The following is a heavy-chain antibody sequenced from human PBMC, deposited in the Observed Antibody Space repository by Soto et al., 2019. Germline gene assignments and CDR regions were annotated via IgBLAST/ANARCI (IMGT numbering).Heavy chain of an antibody. Sequence: SETLSLTCAVSGGSISSGGYSWSWVRQPPGKGLEWIGYIYHSGSTYYNPSLKSRVTISVDRSKNQFSLKLSSVTAADTAVYYCARGQVVAAQHWGQGTLVTVSS. CDR1: GGSISSGGYS. V-gene: IGHV4-30-2*01. D-gene: IGHD2-15*01. J-gene: IGHJ4*02. CDR2: IYHSGST. CDR3: ARGQVVAAQH.